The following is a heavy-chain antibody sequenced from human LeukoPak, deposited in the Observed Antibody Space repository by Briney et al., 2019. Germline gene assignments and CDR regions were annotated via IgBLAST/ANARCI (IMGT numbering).Heavy chain of an antibody. CDR3: ARLSSGWSFDAFDI. J-gene: IGHJ3*02. D-gene: IGHD6-19*01. Sequence: PGGSLRLSCAASGFTVSSDYMSWVRQAPGKGLEWVSVIYSGGSTYYADSVKGRFTISRDNSKNTLYLQMNSLRAEDTAVYYCARLSSGWSFDAFDIWGQGTMVTVSS. CDR1: GFTVSSDY. V-gene: IGHV3-53*01. CDR2: IYSGGST.